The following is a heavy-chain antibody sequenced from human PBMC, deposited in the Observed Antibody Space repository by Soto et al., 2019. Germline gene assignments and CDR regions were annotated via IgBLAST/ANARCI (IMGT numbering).Heavy chain of an antibody. V-gene: IGHV3-23*01. D-gene: IGHD5-18*01. CDR1: GFTFSSYA. J-gene: IGHJ4*02. CDR2: ISGSGGST. CDR3: ANLDTAMDYYFDY. Sequence: PGGSLRLSCAASGFTFSSYAMSWVRQAPGKGLEWVSAISGSGGSTYYADSVKGRFTISRDNSKNTPYLQMNSLRAEDTAVYYSANLDTAMDYYFDYWGQGTLVTVS.